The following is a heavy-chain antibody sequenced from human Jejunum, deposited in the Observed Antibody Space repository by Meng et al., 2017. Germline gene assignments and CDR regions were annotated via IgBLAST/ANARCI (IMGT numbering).Heavy chain of an antibody. D-gene: IGHD1-26*01. Sequence: RRGSGPGLVRPSETLSPTCTVLGDSVSSDNYYWSWIRQPPGKGLEWIGYVYYSGHTDCNPSLKSRLSISIDTSKNHYSLKLSSVTAADTAVYYCARTPLYSGSYYFDPWGQGALVTVSS. CDR1: GDSVSSDNYY. J-gene: IGHJ4*02. CDR3: ARTPLYSGSYYFDP. CDR2: VYYSGHT. V-gene: IGHV4-61*03.